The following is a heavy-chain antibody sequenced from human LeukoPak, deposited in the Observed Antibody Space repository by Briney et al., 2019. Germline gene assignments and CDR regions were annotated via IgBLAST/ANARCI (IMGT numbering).Heavy chain of an antibody. V-gene: IGHV3-74*03. CDR2: ITPDGNAA. D-gene: IGHD2-15*01. CDR3: TRSGYSNGYDY. Sequence: GGSLRLSCAASGFTFSGHWMHWVRQVPGKGLMAVSRITPDGNAAAYADSVKGRFTISRDNAKNTLYLEMSSLTAEDTALYHCTRSGYSNGYDYWGQGTLVTVSS. J-gene: IGHJ4*02. CDR1: GFTFSGHW.